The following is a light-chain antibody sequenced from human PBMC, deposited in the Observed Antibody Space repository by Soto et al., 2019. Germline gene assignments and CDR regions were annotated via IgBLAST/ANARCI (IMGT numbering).Light chain of an antibody. Sequence: DIQMTQSPSSLSASVGDRVSITCRASQSISSWLAWYQQKPVKAPKLLIYKASSLESGVPSRFSGSGSGTEFTLTISRLQPDDFATYYCQQYNGYSTWTFGQGTKVDI. J-gene: IGKJ1*01. CDR1: QSISSW. CDR2: KAS. CDR3: QQYNGYSTWT. V-gene: IGKV1-5*03.